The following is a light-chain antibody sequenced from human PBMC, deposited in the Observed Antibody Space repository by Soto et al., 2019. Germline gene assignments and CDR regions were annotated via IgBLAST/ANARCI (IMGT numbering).Light chain of an antibody. V-gene: IGKV3-11*01. CDR3: QQRSKWPPA. J-gene: IGKJ2*01. Sequence: EIVLTPSPATLSLSPGERAALSCRASQSVSSYLAWYQHKPGQAPRLLIYDASNRATGIPARFSVSGSGTDFTLTISSLEPEDVAVYYCQQRSKWPPAFGQVTKLEIK. CDR2: DAS. CDR1: QSVSSY.